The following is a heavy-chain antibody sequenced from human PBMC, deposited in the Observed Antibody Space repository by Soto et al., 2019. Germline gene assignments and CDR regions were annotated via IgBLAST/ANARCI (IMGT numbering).Heavy chain of an antibody. J-gene: IGHJ6*02. CDR1: GGTIRSFY. D-gene: IGHD6-13*01. CDR2: IYTIGST. CDR3: ARDPLRIAATKNNYYYGMEV. Sequence: PSETLSLTNTVSGGTIRSFYWSWIWQPAGKGLEWIGRIYTIGSTNYNPSLKSRVTMSVDTSKNQFSLKLSSVTAADTAVYYCARDPLRIAATKNNYYYGMEVWGQRTTVTVSS. V-gene: IGHV4-4*07.